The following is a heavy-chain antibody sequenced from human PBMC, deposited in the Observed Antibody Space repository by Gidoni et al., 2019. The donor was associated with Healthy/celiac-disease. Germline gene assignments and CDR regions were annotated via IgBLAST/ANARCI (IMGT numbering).Heavy chain of an antibody. V-gene: IGHV3-48*02. Sequence: GKGLEWVSYISSSSSTIYYADSVKGRFTISRDNAKNSLYLQMNSLRDEDTAVYYCAAQLLYPRGYWGQGTLVTVSS. J-gene: IGHJ4*02. D-gene: IGHD2-2*01. CDR2: ISSSSSTI. CDR3: AAQLLYPRGY.